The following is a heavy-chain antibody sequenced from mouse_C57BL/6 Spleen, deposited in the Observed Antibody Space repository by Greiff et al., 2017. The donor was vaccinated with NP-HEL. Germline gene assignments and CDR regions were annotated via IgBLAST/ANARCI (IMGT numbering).Heavy chain of an antibody. CDR3: ARDHYYGSSYRWYFDV. Sequence: EVMLVESEGGLVQPGSSMKLSCTASGFTFSDYYMAWVRQVPEKGLEWVANINYDGSSPYYLDSLTSRFIIARDNAKNMLYLQMSSLKSEDTATYYCARDHYYGSSYRWYFDVWGTGTTVTVSS. J-gene: IGHJ1*03. V-gene: IGHV5-16*01. CDR2: INYDGSSP. D-gene: IGHD1-1*01. CDR1: GFTFSDYY.